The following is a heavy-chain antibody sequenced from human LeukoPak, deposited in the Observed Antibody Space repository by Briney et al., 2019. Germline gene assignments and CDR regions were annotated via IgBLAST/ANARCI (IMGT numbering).Heavy chain of an antibody. CDR1: GDSVSSNRAA. V-gene: IGHV6-1*01. CDR3: ASQFLDY. J-gene: IGHJ4*02. Sequence: SQTLSLTCAISGDSVSSNRAAWNWIRQSPSGGLEWLGRTYYRSKWHHEYAVSVESRITINPDTSKNQFSLQLNSVTPEDTGVYCCASQFLDYWGQGTLVTVSS. CDR2: TYYRSKWHH.